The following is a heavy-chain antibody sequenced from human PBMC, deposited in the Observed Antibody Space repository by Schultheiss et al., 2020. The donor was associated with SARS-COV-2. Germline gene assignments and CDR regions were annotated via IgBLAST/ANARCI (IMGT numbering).Heavy chain of an antibody. CDR2: INHSGST. CDR3: ARGRAAYYYGMDV. D-gene: IGHD6-13*01. V-gene: IGHV4-39*07. CDR1: GGSISSGGYY. Sequence: SETLSLTCTVSGGSISSGGYYWSWIRQPPGKGLEWIGEINHSGSTNYNPSLKSRVTISVDTSKNQFSLKLSSVTAADTAVYYCARGRAAYYYGMDVWGQGTTVTVSS. J-gene: IGHJ6*02.